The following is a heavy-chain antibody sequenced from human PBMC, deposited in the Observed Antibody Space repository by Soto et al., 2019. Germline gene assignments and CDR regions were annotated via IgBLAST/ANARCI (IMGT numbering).Heavy chain of an antibody. CDR1: GFTFSSYS. CDR3: AGRAGSYSNYYYYGMDV. J-gene: IGHJ6*01. D-gene: IGHD5-18*01. V-gene: IGHV3-48*02. CDR2: ISSSSSTI. Sequence: HPGGSLRLSCAASGFTFSSYSMNWVRQAPGKGLEWVSYISSSSSTIYYADSVKGRFTISRDNAKNSLYLQMNSLGDEDTAVYCCAGRAGSYSNYYYYGMDVWGQGTTVTVSS.